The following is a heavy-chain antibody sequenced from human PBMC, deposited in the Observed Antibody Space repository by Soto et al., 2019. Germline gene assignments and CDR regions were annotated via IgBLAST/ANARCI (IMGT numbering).Heavy chain of an antibody. V-gene: IGHV4-31*03. CDR1: GGSISSGGYY. Sequence: SETLSLTCTVSGGSISSGGYYWSWIRQHPGKGLEWIGYIYYSGSTYYNPSLKSRVTISVDTSKNQFSLKLSSVTAADTAVYYCARVPPYGDYGAGIDGSHIWGQAKMGAVSS. J-gene: IGHJ3*02. CDR3: ARVPPYGDYGAGIDGSHI. D-gene: IGHD4-17*01. CDR2: IYYSGST.